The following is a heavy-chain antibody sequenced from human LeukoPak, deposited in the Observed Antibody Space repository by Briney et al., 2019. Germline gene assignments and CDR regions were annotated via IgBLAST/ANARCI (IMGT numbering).Heavy chain of an antibody. CDR3: ARDRTGYYDSILPNYFDY. Sequence: GASVKVSCKASGGTFSSYAISWVRQAPGQGLEWMGGIIPIFGTANYAQKFQGRVTITADESTSTAYMELSSLRSEDTAVYYCARDRTGYYDSILPNYFDYWGQGTPVTVSS. J-gene: IGHJ4*02. CDR1: GGTFSSYA. V-gene: IGHV1-69*13. CDR2: IIPIFGTA. D-gene: IGHD3-22*01.